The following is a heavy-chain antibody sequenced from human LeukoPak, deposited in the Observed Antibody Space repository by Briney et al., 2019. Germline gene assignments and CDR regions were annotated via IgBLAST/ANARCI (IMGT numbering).Heavy chain of an antibody. J-gene: IGHJ4*02. CDR2: IHSSGST. V-gene: IGHV4-4*07. CDR3: ARDNDFFDY. CDR1: GGSINTYY. Sequence: SETLSLTCSVSGGSINTYYWSCIRQPAGKGLEWIGRIHSSGSTHYNPSLKSRVTMSLDTSKNQFSLKLTSVTAADTAVYYCARDNDFFDYWGQGTLVTVSS.